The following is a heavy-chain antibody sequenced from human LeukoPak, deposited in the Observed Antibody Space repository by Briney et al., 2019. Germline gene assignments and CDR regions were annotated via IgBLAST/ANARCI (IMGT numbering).Heavy chain of an antibody. CDR3: AKVGVGITMVREVPDY. CDR2: ISGSGGST. V-gene: IGHV3-23*01. CDR1: GFTFSSYA. D-gene: IGHD3-10*01. Sequence: GGSLRLSCAASGFTFSSYAMSWVRQAPGKGLEWVSAISGSGGSTYYADSVKGRFTISRDNSKNTLYLQMNSLRAEDTAVYYCAKVGVGITMVREVPDYWGQGTLVTVSS. J-gene: IGHJ4*02.